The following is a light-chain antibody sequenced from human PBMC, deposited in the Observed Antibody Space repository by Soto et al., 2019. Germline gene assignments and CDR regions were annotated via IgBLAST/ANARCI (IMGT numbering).Light chain of an antibody. Sequence: EIVLTQSPVTLSLSPGEIATLSCRASPSVGSYFAWYQQKPGQAPRLLIYDASSRATGIPARFSGSGSGTDFTLTISSLEPEDFAVYYCQQRSDWPSTFGGGTRVEIK. CDR1: PSVGSY. J-gene: IGKJ4*01. CDR2: DAS. CDR3: QQRSDWPST. V-gene: IGKV3-11*01.